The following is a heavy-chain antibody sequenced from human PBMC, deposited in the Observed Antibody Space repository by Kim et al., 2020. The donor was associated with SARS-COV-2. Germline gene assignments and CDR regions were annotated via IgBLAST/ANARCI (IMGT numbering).Heavy chain of an antibody. J-gene: IGHJ4*02. Sequence: GGSLRLSCAASGFTFSSYGMHWVRQAPGKGLEWVAVIWYDGSNKYYADSVKGRFTISRDNSKNTLYLQMNSLRAEDTAVYYCARDARVYYGSGSYYFDYWGQGTLVTVSS. CDR2: IWYDGSNK. CDR1: GFTFSSYG. D-gene: IGHD3-10*01. CDR3: ARDARVYYGSGSYYFDY. V-gene: IGHV3-33*01.